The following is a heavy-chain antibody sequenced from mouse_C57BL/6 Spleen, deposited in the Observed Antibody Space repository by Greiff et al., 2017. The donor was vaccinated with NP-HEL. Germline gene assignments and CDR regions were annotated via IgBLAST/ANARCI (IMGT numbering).Heavy chain of an antibody. Sequence: VHLVESGGGLVKPGGSLKLSCAASGFTFSSYAMSWVRQTPEKRLEWVATISDGGSYTYYPDNVKGRFTISRDNAKNNLYLQMSQLKSEDTAMYYCARDRYYGSSWDYYAMDYWGQGTSVTVSS. J-gene: IGHJ4*01. D-gene: IGHD1-1*01. CDR2: ISDGGSYT. CDR3: ARDRYYGSSWDYYAMDY. CDR1: GFTFSSYA. V-gene: IGHV5-4*01.